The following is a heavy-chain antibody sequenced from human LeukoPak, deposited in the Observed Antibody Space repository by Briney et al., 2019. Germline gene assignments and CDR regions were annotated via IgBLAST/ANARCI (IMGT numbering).Heavy chain of an antibody. V-gene: IGHV3-30*02. Sequence: GGSLRLSCAASGFTFSSYGMHWVRQAPGKGLEWVAFIRYDGSNKYYADSVKGRFTISRDNSKNTLYLQMNSLRAEDTAVYYCAKDTTSGSPYYFDYWGQGTLVTVSS. J-gene: IGHJ4*02. CDR1: GFTFSSYG. D-gene: IGHD3-22*01. CDR3: AKDTTSGSPYYFDY. CDR2: IRYDGSNK.